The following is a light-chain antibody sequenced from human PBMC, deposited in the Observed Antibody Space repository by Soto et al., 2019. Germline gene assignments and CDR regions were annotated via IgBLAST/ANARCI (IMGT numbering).Light chain of an antibody. CDR2: AAS. J-gene: IGKJ2*01. CDR3: QQYYSFVT. V-gene: IGKV1-8*01. Sequence: AIRMTQSPSSLSASTGDRVTITCRASQGISSYSAWYQQKPGKAPKLLIYAASTLQSGVPSRFSGSGSGTDFTLTISCLQSEDFATYYCQQYYSFVTFGQGTKLEIK. CDR1: QGISSY.